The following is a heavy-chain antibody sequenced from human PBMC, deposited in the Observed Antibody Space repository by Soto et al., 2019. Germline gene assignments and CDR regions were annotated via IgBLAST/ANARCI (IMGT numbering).Heavy chain of an antibody. CDR1: GFTLSHYD. CDR3: AKGELINPQLFEF. Sequence: QVQLVESGGGVVKPGRSLRLSCVASGFTLSHYDMNWVRQAPGKGLEWVAVVSYDGSNKYYGDSVRGRFTSSRDNSKNTLYLQMNSLSDEDTAVYYCAKGELINPQLFEFWGQGALVTVSS. V-gene: IGHV3-30*18. CDR2: VSYDGSNK. D-gene: IGHD1-26*01. J-gene: IGHJ4*02.